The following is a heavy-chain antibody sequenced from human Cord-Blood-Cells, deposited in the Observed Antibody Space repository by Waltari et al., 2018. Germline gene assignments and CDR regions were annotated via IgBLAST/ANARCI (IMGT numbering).Heavy chain of an antibody. CDR2: ISGSGGST. CDR1: GFTFSSYA. D-gene: IGHD3-3*01. J-gene: IGHJ4*02. Sequence: EVQLLESGGGLVQPGGSLRLSCAASGFTFSSYAMSWVRQAPGKGLEWVSAISGSGGSTYYADSVKGRFTISRENAKTTLYLQMNSLRAEDTAVYYCAEDLWSGYYKRGFDYWGQGTLVTVSS. CDR3: AEDLWSGYYKRGFDY. V-gene: IGHV3-23*01.